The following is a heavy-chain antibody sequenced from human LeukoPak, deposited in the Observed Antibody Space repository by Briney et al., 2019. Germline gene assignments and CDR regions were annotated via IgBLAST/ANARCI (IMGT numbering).Heavy chain of an antibody. CDR1: GYTFTSYD. V-gene: IGHV1-8*03. D-gene: IGHD4-23*01. J-gene: IGHJ4*02. CDR3: ARVLDYGGNTRDY. CDR2: MNPNSGNT. Sequence: ASVKVSCKASGYTFTSYDINWVRRATGQGLEWMGWMNPNSGNTGYAQKFQGRVTITRNTSISTAYMELSSLRSEDTAVYYCARVLDYGGNTRDYWGQGTLVTVSS.